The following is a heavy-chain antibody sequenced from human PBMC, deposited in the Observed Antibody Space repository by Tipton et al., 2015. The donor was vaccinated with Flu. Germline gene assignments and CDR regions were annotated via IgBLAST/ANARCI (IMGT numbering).Heavy chain of an antibody. D-gene: IGHD3-3*01. V-gene: IGHV4-39*01. CDR1: SGSIRSTNYF. Sequence: GLVKPSETLSLTCTVSSGSIRSTNYFCAWIRQPPGKRLELIGSIYPSGTTYYNPSLKSRATISVDTSKSQFSLMLRSVTAADTAVYYCARVPEWLGYGFDIWGQGSLVTVSS. CDR2: IYPSGTT. J-gene: IGHJ3*02. CDR3: ARVPEWLGYGFDI.